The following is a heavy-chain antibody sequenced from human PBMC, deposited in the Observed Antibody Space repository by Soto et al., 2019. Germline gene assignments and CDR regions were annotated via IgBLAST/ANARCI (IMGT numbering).Heavy chain of an antibody. J-gene: IGHJ3*02. Sequence: VQLLESGGGLVQPGGSLRLSCAASGFTFSNYAMSWVRQAPGKGLEWVSAISGSGGSTYYADSVKGRFTISRDNSKNTLFLQMNSLRAEDTAVYYCAKDRYCSGGSCYSEWAFDIWGQGTMVTVSS. D-gene: IGHD2-15*01. CDR2: ISGSGGST. V-gene: IGHV3-23*01. CDR1: GFTFSNYA. CDR3: AKDRYCSGGSCYSEWAFDI.